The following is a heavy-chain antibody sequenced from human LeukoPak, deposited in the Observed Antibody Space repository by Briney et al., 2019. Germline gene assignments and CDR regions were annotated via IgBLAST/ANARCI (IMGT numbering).Heavy chain of an antibody. V-gene: IGHV3-74*01. J-gene: IGHJ4*02. CDR2: INSDGSST. CDR3: ARGGFRDYGSGSYYQDY. CDR1: GFTFSSHW. D-gene: IGHD3-10*01. Sequence: PGGSLRLSCAASGFTFSSHWMHWVRRAPGKGLVWVSRINSDGSSTSYADSVKGRFTISRDNAKNTLYLQMNSLRVEDTAVYYCARGGFRDYGSGSYYQDYWGQGTLVTVSS.